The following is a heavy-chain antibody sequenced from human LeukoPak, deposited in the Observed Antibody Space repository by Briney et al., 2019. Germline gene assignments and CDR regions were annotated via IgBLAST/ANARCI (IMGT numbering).Heavy chain of an antibody. CDR3: SSQPAVLDLDY. D-gene: IGHD2-2*01. CDR2: IYSGGST. V-gene: IGHV3-66*02. Sequence: GGSLRLSCAASGFTVSSNYMSWVRQALGKGLEWVSVIYSGGSTYYADSVKGRFTISRDNSKNTLYLQMNSLRAEDTAVYYCSSQPAVLDLDYWSQGTLVTVSS. CDR1: GFTVSSNY. J-gene: IGHJ4*02.